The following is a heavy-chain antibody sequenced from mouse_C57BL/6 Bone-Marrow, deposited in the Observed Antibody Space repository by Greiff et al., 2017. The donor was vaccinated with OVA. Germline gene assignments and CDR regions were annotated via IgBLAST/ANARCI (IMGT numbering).Heavy chain of an antibody. Sequence: VQRVESGPGLVQPSQSLSITCTVSGFSLTSYGVHWVRQSPGKGLEWLGVIWSGGSTDYNAAFISRLSISKDNSKSQVFFKMNSLQADDTAIYYCARGWLLLAYWGQGTLVTVSA. CDR2: IWSGGST. J-gene: IGHJ3*01. V-gene: IGHV2-2*01. CDR1: GFSLTSYG. D-gene: IGHD2-3*01. CDR3: ARGWLLLAY.